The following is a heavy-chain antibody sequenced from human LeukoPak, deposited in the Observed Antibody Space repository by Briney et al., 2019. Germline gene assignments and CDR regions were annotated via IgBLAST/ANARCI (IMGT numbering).Heavy chain of an antibody. D-gene: IGHD1-26*01. Sequence: ASVKVSCKASGYTFTSYDINWVRQATGQGLEWMGGMNPNSGNTGYAQKFQGRVTMTRNTSISTAYMELSSLRSEDTAVYYCARDGPIVGATFDYWGQGTLVTVSS. CDR2: MNPNSGNT. J-gene: IGHJ4*02. V-gene: IGHV1-8*01. CDR1: GYTFTSYD. CDR3: ARDGPIVGATFDY.